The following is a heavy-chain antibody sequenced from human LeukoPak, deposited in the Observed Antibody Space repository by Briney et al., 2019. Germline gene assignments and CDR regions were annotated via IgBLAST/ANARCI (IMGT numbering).Heavy chain of an antibody. D-gene: IGHD1-14*01. CDR1: GFKFNLYA. J-gene: IGHJ3*01. V-gene: IGHV3-23*01. CDR2: IDDPTTV. Sequence: GGSLRLSCAPSGFKFNLYAMTWVRQAPGKGLEWVSTIDDPTTVYYSDSVRGRFTISRDNSKSTLFLQLNSLRSDDTALYFCAKDAISGNARYDSFDVWGQGT. CDR3: AKDAISGNARYDSFDV.